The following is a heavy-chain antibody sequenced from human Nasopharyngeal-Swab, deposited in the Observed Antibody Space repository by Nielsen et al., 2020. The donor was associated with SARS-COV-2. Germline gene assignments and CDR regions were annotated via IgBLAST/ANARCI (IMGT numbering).Heavy chain of an antibody. CDR2: IYTSGST. CDR1: GGSISSGSYY. D-gene: IGHD6-19*01. CDR3: ARDWMIAVAGYYYYYGMDV. V-gene: IGHV4-61*02. Sequence: SKTLSLTCTVSGGSISSGSYYWSWIRQPAGKGLEWIGRIYTSGSTNYNPSLKSRVTISVDTSKNQFSLKLSSVTAADTAVYYCARDWMIAVAGYYYYYGMDVWGQGTTVTVSS. J-gene: IGHJ6*02.